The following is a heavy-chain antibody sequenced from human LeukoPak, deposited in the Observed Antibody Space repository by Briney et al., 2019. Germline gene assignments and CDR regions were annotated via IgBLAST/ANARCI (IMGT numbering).Heavy chain of an antibody. J-gene: IGHJ5*02. CDR2: INHNGNVN. D-gene: IGHD5-12*01. Sequence: GGSLRLSCAASGFTFSSYWMNWARQAPGKGLEWVASINHNGNVNYYVDSVKGRFTISRDNAKNSLYLQMSNLRAEDTAVYYCARADIVATARFDPWGQGTLVTVSS. V-gene: IGHV3-7*03. CDR1: GFTFSSYW. CDR3: ARADIVATARFDP.